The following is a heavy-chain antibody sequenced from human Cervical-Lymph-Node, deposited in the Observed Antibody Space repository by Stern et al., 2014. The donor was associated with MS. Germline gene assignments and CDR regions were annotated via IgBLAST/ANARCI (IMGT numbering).Heavy chain of an antibody. CDR2: KSAYNGNT. D-gene: IGHD6-13*01. V-gene: IGHV1-18*01. CDR1: GYNTTSYG. J-gene: IGHJ4*02. CDR3: AAFTSAAGTFNH. Sequence: QVQLGESGGEVKKPGASVKVSCKASGYNTTSYGFTWVRQAPGQGLEWMGWKSAYNGNTNYAQKFQGRVTMTTDTSTSTAYMEVRSLRSDDTAVYYCAAFTSAAGTFNHWGQGTLVTVSS.